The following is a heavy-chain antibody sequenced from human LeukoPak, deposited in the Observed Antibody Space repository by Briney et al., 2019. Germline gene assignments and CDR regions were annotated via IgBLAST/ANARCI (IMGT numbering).Heavy chain of an antibody. CDR3: ARARYCSSTSCYIDY. D-gene: IGHD2-2*02. J-gene: IGHJ4*02. CDR1: GFTFNNYA. CDR2: ISGGGDSE. Sequence: TGGSLRLSCAASGFTFNNYAVSWVRQAPGKGLEWVSGISGGGDSEYYADSVKGRFTISRDNAKNTLYLQMNSLRVEDTAVYYCARARYCSSTSCYIDYWGQGTLVTVSS. V-gene: IGHV3-23*01.